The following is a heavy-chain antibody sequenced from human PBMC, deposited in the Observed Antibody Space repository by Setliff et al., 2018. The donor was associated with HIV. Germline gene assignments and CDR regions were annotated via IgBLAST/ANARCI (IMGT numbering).Heavy chain of an antibody. D-gene: IGHD1-1*01. J-gene: IGHJ3*01. CDR2: INTYNGNT. Sequence: ASVKVSCKASGYTFTTYGISWVRQAPGQGLEWMGWINTYNGNTNYAQKLQGRVNMTTDTSTSTAYLELRRLRSDDTAVYFCARNKLSDAFDVWGPGTMITVSS. CDR3: ARNKLSDAFDV. CDR1: GYTFTTYG. V-gene: IGHV1-18*01.